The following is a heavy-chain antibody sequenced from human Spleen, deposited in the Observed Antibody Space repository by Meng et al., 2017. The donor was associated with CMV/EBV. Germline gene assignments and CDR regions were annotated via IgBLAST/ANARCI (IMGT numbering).Heavy chain of an antibody. J-gene: IGHJ4*02. V-gene: IGHV3-21*01. CDR2: ISSSSSYI. D-gene: IGHD6-13*01. Sequence: GESLKISCAASGFTFSSYSMNWVRQAPGKGLEWVSSISSSSSYIYYADSVKGRFTISRDNAKNSLYLQMNSLRAEDTAVYYCARAPSPFAELVPYFDYWGQGTLVTVSS. CDR1: GFTFSSYS. CDR3: ARAPSPFAELVPYFDY.